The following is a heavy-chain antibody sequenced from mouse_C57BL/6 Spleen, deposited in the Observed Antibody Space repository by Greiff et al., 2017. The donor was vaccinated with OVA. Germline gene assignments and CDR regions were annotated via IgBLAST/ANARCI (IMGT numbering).Heavy chain of an antibody. CDR3: ARGPYGSSPWFAY. CDR2: IHPNSGST. V-gene: IGHV1-64*01. D-gene: IGHD1-1*01. J-gene: IGHJ3*01. Sequence: QVQLKQPGAELVKPGASVKLSCKASGYTFTSYWMHWVKQRPGQGLEWIGMIHPNSGSTNYNEKFKSKATLTVDKSSSTAYMQLSSLTSEDSAVYYCARGPYGSSPWFAYWGQGTLVTVSA. CDR1: GYTFTSYW.